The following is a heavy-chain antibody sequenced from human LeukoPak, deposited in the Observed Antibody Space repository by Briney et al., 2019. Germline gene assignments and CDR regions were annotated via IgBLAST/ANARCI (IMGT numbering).Heavy chain of an antibody. Sequence: SETLSLTCTVSGGSISSSSYYWGWIRQPPGKGLEWIGSIYYSGSTYYNPSLKSRVTISVDTSKNQFSLKLSSVTAADTAVYYCARGVYGDPRRRPNFDIWGQGTMVTVSS. V-gene: IGHV4-39*01. D-gene: IGHD4-17*01. CDR1: GGSISSSSYY. J-gene: IGHJ3*02. CDR3: ARGVYGDPRRRPNFDI. CDR2: IYYSGST.